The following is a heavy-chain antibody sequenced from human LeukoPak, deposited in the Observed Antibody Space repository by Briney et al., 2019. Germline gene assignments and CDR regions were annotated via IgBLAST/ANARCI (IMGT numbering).Heavy chain of an antibody. CDR1: GYSFTSYW. Sequence: AGESLKISCKGSGYSFTSYWIGWVRQMPGKGLEWMGIIYPGDSDTRYSPSSQGQVTISADKSISTAYLQWSSLKASDTAMYYCASPTNEVRGVSQNAFDIWGQGTMVTVSS. CDR3: ASPTNEVRGVSQNAFDI. V-gene: IGHV5-51*01. CDR2: IYPGDSDT. D-gene: IGHD3-10*01. J-gene: IGHJ3*02.